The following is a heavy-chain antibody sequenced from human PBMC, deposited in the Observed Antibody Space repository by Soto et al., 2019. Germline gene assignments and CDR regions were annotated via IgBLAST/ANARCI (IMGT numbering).Heavy chain of an antibody. Sequence: SETLSLTCTVSGGSIRSYYWSWIRQPPGKGLEWIGYIYYSGSTNYNPSLKSRVTISVDTSKNQFSLKLSSVTAADTAVYYCARDYYGSGSPPLGYWGQGTLVTVSS. J-gene: IGHJ4*02. V-gene: IGHV4-59*01. CDR2: IYYSGST. CDR3: ARDYYGSGSPPLGY. D-gene: IGHD3-10*01. CDR1: GGSIRSYY.